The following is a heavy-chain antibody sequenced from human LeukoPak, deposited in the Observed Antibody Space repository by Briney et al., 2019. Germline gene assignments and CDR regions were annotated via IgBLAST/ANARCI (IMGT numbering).Heavy chain of an antibody. CDR2: ISGSGGST. D-gene: IGHD3-10*01. V-gene: IGHV3-23*01. Sequence: PGGSLRLSCAASGFTFSSYAMSWVRQAPGKGLEWVSAISGSGGSTYYADSVKGRFTISRDNSKNTLYLQMNSLRAEDTAVYYCAKARSGSYYLIHYFDYWGQGTLVTVSS. CDR3: AKARSGSYYLIHYFDY. J-gene: IGHJ4*02. CDR1: GFTFSSYA.